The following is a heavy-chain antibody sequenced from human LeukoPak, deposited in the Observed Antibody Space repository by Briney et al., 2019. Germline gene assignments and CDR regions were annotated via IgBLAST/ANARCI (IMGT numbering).Heavy chain of an antibody. D-gene: IGHD2-15*01. V-gene: IGHV3-23*01. CDR2: ISGSGGST. Sequence: GGSLRLSCAASGFTFSSYAMSWVRQAPGKGLEWVSAISGSGGSTYYADSVKGRFTISRDNSKNTLYLQMNSLRAEDTAVYYCAKRGAKRGYCSGGSCYSPMDVWGKGTTVTISS. J-gene: IGHJ6*03. CDR1: GFTFSSYA. CDR3: AKRGAKRGYCSGGSCYSPMDV.